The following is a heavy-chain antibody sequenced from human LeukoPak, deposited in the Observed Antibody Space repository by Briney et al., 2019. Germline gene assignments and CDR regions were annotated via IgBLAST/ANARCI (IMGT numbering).Heavy chain of an antibody. CDR1: GFTFSNVW. V-gene: IGHV3-15*07. CDR3: VTEAIIAVTGNDY. D-gene: IGHD6-19*01. CDR2: IRSKTHGEAI. Sequence: PGGSLRLPCAASGFTFSNVWMNWVRQAPGKGLEWVGRIRSKTHGEAIDFAAPVRGRFTISRDDSKNTLYLQLNSLKTEDTAVYYCVTEAIIAVTGNDYWGQGSLVTVSS. J-gene: IGHJ4*02.